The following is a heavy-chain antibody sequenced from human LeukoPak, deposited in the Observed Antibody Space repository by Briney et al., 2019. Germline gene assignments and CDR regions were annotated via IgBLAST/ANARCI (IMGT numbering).Heavy chain of an antibody. V-gene: IGHV3-66*01. J-gene: IGHJ3*02. CDR3: ARAFIVHDGLDI. CDR1: GFTVSTNY. Sequence: PGGSLRLSCAASGFTVSTNYMSWVRQAPGKGLEWVSVIYRDGNTYYADSVKGRFTISRDNSKNTLYLQMNSLRAEDTAVYYCARAFIVHDGLDIWGQGTMVTVSS. D-gene: IGHD3-16*02. CDR2: IYRDGNT.